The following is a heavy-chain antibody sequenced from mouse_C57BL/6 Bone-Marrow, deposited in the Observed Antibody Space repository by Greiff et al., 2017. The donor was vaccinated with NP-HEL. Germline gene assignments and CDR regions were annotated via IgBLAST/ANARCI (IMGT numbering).Heavy chain of an antibody. CDR2: IRLKSDNYAT. CDR1: GFTFSNYW. V-gene: IGHV6-3*01. J-gene: IGHJ4*01. CDR3: TRGHYYGSSYYAMDY. D-gene: IGHD1-1*01. Sequence: EVKVEESGGGLVQPGGSMKLSCVASGFTFSNYWMNWVRQSPEKGLEWVAQIRLKSDNYATHYAESVKGRFTISRDDSKSSVYLQMNNLRAEDTGIYYCTRGHYYGSSYYAMDYWGQGTSVTVSS.